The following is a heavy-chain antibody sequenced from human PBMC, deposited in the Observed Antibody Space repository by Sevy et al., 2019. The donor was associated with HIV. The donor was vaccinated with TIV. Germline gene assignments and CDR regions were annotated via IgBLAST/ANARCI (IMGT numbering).Heavy chain of an antibody. Sequence: GSLRLSCAASGFTFSDYYMGWVRQAPGKGLEWVAKVNQDGSQKHYVGSVKGRFSISRDNAKNSVYLQMNRLRVDDTAIYYCARELWPGDYWGQGTLVTVSS. CDR2: VNQDGSQK. V-gene: IGHV3-7*01. CDR1: GFTFSDYY. CDR3: ARELWPGDY. J-gene: IGHJ4*02. D-gene: IGHD2-21*01.